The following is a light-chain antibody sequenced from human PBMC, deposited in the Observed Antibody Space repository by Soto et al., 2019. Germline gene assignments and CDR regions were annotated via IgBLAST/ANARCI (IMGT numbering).Light chain of an antibody. J-gene: IGLJ3*02. CDR1: SSYIGAGYD. CDR3: QSYDRSLSGSV. Sequence: QSVLTQPPSVSGAPGQRVTISCTGTSSYIGAGYDVHWYQQLPGTAPKLLIYGNSNRPSGVPDRFSGSKSGTSVSLAITGLQAEDEADYYCQSYDRSLSGSVFGGGTKVTVL. V-gene: IGLV1-40*01. CDR2: GNS.